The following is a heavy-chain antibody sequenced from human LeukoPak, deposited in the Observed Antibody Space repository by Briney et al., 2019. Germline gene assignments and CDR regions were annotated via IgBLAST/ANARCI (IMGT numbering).Heavy chain of an antibody. V-gene: IGHV3-11*06. CDR1: GFTLSDYY. J-gene: IGHJ3*02. D-gene: IGHD1-14*01. CDR3: AGVYNTNRRAFDM. Sequence: GGSLRLSCAASGFTLSDYYMSWIRQAPGKGLEWLSYISSSSSYTNYADSVRGRFTISRDNAKNTLYLQMISLRPEDTAVYYCAGVYNTNRRAFDMWGQGTMVTVSS. CDR2: ISSSSSYT.